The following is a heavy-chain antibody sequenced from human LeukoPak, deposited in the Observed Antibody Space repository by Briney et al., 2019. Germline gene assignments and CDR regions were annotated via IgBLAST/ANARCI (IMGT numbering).Heavy chain of an antibody. CDR3: AGARGLLFDY. D-gene: IGHD3-10*01. CDR1: GGSISSYY. J-gene: IGHJ4*02. Sequence: PSETLSLTCTVSGGSISSYYWSWIRQPPGKGLEWIGYIYYSGSTYYNPSLKSRVTISVDTSKNQFSLKLSSVTAADTAVYYCAGARGLLFDYWGQGTLVTVSS. CDR2: IYYSGST. V-gene: IGHV4-59*06.